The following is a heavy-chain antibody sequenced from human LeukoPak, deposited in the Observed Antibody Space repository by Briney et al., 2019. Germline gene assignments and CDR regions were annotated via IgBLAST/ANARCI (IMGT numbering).Heavy chain of an antibody. CDR1: SYLFRDYY. CDR3: AGNWSLGGLDV. V-gene: IGHV3-21*01. Sequence: GGPLSLLCAASSYLFRDYYKNWVRQAPGKGQEWLSSISSRCSYLHYADSVRGRFTISRDNAKNSLYLQMSSLRPEDTAMYYCAGNWSLGGLDVWGQGTTVTVSS. D-gene: IGHD3-3*01. J-gene: IGHJ6*02. CDR2: ISSRCSYL.